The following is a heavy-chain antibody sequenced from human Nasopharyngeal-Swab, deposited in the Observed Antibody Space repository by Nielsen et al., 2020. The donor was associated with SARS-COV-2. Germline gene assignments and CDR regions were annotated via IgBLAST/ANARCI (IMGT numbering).Heavy chain of an antibody. CDR3: ARVEAGGEWELLPYYYYMDV. D-gene: IGHD1-26*01. V-gene: IGHV3-69-1*01. CDR2: ISSSSYI. J-gene: IGHJ6*03. Sequence: WIRQPPGKGLEWVSSISSSSYIYYADSVKGRFTISRDNSKNTLYLQMNSLRAEDTAVYYCARVEAGGEWELLPYYYYMDVWGKGTTVTVSS.